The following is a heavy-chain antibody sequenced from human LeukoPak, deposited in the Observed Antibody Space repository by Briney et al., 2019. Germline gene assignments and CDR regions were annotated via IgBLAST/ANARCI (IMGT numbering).Heavy chain of an antibody. J-gene: IGHJ5*02. D-gene: IGHD1-14*01. CDR3: ARHGRITGRLLFDP. CDR1: GGSISSGGYY. V-gene: IGHV4-30-2*01. CDR2: IYHSGST. Sequence: SQTLSLTCTISGGSISSGGYYWSWIRQPPEKGLEWIGYIYHSGSTYYNPSLKSRVTISVDTSKNQFSLKLSSVTAADTAVYYCARHGRITGRLLFDPWGQGTLVTVSS.